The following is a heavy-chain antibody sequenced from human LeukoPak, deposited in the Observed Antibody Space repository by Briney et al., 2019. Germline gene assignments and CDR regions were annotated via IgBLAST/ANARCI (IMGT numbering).Heavy chain of an antibody. CDR3: ARAAGCSGGSCYPYVPTHQYYFDY. V-gene: IGHV1-69*02. CDR1: GGTFNNST. Sequence: SVKVSCKASGGTFNNSTIHWVRQAPGQGLEWMGRIIPRISIATYAQKFQGRVTITADKSTSTPYMELSSLTPQENAVYFCARAAGCSGGSCYPYVPTHQYYFDYWGQGTLVTVSS. D-gene: IGHD2-15*01. CDR2: IIPRISIA. J-gene: IGHJ4*02.